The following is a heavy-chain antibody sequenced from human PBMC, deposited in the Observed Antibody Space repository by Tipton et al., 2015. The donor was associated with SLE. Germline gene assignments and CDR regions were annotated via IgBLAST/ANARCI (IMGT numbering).Heavy chain of an antibody. CDR1: GFTFSSYW. J-gene: IGHJ4*02. CDR3: AREGRRGYCPDY. D-gene: IGHD3-22*01. Sequence: SLRLSCAASGFTFSSYWMHWVRQAPGKGLVWVSRINSDGSSTSYADSVKGRFTISRDNAKNTLYLQMNSLRAEDTAVYYCAREGRRGYCPDYWGQGTLVTVSS. V-gene: IGHV3-74*01. CDR2: INSDGSST.